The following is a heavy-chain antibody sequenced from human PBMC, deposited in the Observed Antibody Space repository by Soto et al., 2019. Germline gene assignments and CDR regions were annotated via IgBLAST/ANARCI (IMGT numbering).Heavy chain of an antibody. CDR1: GYTFTSYY. V-gene: IGHV1-46*01. Sequence: ASVKASSKASGYTFTSYYIHWVRQAPAQRLEWMGIINPSGGSTSYAQKFQGRVTMTRDTSTSTVYMELSSLRSEDTAVYYCARDPHYYDRSGYYYAFDIWGQGTIVTGSS. J-gene: IGHJ3*02. CDR2: INPSGGST. CDR3: ARDPHYYDRSGYYYAFDI. D-gene: IGHD3-22*01.